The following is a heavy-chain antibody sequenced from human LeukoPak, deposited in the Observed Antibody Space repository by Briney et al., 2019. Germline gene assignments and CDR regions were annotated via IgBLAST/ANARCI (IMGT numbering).Heavy chain of an antibody. CDR2: IGGTAGGT. CDR3: VKDALYASGTYYNS. D-gene: IGHD3-10*01. J-gene: IGHJ5*02. V-gene: IGHV3-23*01. CDR1: GFTFSIHG. Sequence: PGGSLRLSCAASGFTFSIHGMSWVRQAPGKGLEWVAAIGGTAGGTYYADPVKGRFTISRDNSKNTLSLQMNSLGAEDTAVYYCVKDALYASGTYYNSWGQGTLVTVSS.